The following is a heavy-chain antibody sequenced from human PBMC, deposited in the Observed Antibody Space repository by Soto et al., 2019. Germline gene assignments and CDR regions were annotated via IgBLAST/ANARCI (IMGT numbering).Heavy chain of an antibody. CDR3: ARDQRGITMVRGVTNDAFDI. CDR1: GYTFTSYG. J-gene: IGHJ3*02. V-gene: IGHV1-18*01. D-gene: IGHD3-10*01. CDR2: ISAYNGNT. Sequence: ASVKVSCKASGYTFTSYGISWVRQAPGQGLEWMGWISAYNGNTNYAQKLQGRVTMTTDTSTSTAYMELRSLRSDDTAVYYCARDQRGITMVRGVTNDAFDIWGQGTMVTVSS.